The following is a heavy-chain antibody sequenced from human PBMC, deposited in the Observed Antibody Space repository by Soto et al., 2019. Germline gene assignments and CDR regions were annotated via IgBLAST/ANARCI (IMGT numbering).Heavy chain of an antibody. CDR2: ISASGAST. CDR3: AKDGPYSRTYPYDS. Sequence: GGSLRLSCAASGFTFSSYAMSWVRQAPGEGLEWVSAISASGASTYYADSVRGRFTISRDNSKNTLYLQINSLRAEDTAVYHCAKDGPYSRTYPYDSWGQGTLVTVSS. CDR1: GFTFSSYA. V-gene: IGHV3-23*01. D-gene: IGHD6-13*01. J-gene: IGHJ4*02.